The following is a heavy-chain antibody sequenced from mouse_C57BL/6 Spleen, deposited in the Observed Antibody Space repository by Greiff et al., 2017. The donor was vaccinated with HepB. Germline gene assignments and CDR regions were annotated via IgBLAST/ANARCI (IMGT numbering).Heavy chain of an antibody. CDR2: IYPRSGNT. CDR3: AREAGNWYFDV. V-gene: IGHV1-81*01. Sequence: QVQLQQSGAELARPGASVKLSCKASGYTFTSYGISWVKQRTGQGLEWIGEIYPRSGNTYYNEKFKGKATLTADKSSSTAYMELRSLTSEDSAGYFCAREAGNWYFDVWGTGTTVTVSS. J-gene: IGHJ1*03. CDR1: GYTFTSYG.